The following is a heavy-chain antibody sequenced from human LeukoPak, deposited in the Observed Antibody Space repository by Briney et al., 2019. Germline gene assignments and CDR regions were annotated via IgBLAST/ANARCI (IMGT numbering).Heavy chain of an antibody. D-gene: IGHD1-26*01. CDR2: INQDGSEK. V-gene: IGHV3-7*05. J-gene: IGHJ4*02. CDR1: GFTFSSYW. Sequence: GRSLRLSCAASGFTFSSYWMRWVRQAPGKGLDWVASINQDGSEKYYVDSVKGRFTISRDNAKNSLYLQMNSLRADDTAVYYCARARGGSNSDYWGQGTLVTVSS. CDR3: ARARGGSNSDY.